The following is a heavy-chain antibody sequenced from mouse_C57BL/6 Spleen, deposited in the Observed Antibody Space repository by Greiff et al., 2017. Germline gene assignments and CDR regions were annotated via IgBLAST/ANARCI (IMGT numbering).Heavy chain of an antibody. Sequence: QVQLQQSGADLARPGASVKMSCKASGYTFTSYTMPWVKQRPGQGLEWIGYINPSSGYTKYNQKFKDTATLTADKSSSTAYMQLSSLTSADSAVYYCAHNDGSPYDFDDGGGGATLTVAS. J-gene: IGHJ2*01. CDR3: AHNDGSPYDFDD. CDR1: GYTFTSYT. V-gene: IGHV1-4*01. D-gene: IGHD1-1*01. CDR2: INPSSGYT.